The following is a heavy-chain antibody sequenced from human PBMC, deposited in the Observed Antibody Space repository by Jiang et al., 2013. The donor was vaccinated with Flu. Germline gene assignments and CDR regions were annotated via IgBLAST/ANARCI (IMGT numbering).Heavy chain of an antibody. V-gene: IGHV5-51*01. CDR1: GYNFANYW. Sequence: GAEVKKPGESLKISCKGSGYNFANYWIGWVRQMPGKGLECMGIIYPSDSATRYSPSFQGQVTISADKSLSTAYLQWSSLKASDTAMYYCARGGVGYYDSSGYYGGYYFDYWGQGTLATVSS. CDR3: ARGGVGYYDSSGYYGGYYFDY. CDR2: IYPSDSAT. D-gene: IGHD3-22*01. J-gene: IGHJ4*02.